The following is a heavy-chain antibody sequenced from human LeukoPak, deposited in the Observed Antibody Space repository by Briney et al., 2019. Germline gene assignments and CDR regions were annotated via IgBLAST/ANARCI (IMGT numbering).Heavy chain of an antibody. CDR1: GGSIRSGGYS. J-gene: IGHJ5*02. V-gene: IGHV4-30-4*07. D-gene: IGHD3-10*01. CDR3: AREPNYHGSGTGWFDP. CDR2: IYYSGST. Sequence: PSETLSLTCVVSGGSIRSGGYSWSWIRQPPGKGLEWIGYIYYSGSTYYNPSLKSRVTISVDTSKNQFSLKLSSVTAADTAVYYCAREPNYHGSGTGWFDPWGQGTLVTVSS.